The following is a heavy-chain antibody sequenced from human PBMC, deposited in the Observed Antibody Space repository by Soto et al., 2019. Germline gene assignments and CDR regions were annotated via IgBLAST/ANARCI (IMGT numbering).Heavy chain of an antibody. Sequence: ASVKVSCKASGYTFTGYYMHWVRQAPGQGLEWMGWINPNSGGTNYAQKFQGRVTMTRDTSISTAYMELSRLRSDDTAVYYCARDDRLKSYRRENWFDPWGQGTLVTVSS. D-gene: IGHD3-16*01. CDR1: GYTFTGYY. CDR3: ARDDRLKSYRRENWFDP. V-gene: IGHV1-2*02. J-gene: IGHJ5*02. CDR2: INPNSGGT.